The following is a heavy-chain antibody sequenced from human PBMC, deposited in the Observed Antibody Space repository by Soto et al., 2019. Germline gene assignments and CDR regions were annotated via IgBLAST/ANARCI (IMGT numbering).Heavy chain of an antibody. D-gene: IGHD1-1*01. Sequence: PGGSLRLSCAASGFTFSSYAMSWVRQAPGKGLEWVSAISGSGGSTYYADSVKGRFTISRDNSKNTLYLQMNSLRAEDTAVYYCAKDSYRSTLEPQCFDYWGQGTLVTVS. CDR2: ISGSGGST. CDR3: AKDSYRSTLEPQCFDY. V-gene: IGHV3-23*01. J-gene: IGHJ4*02. CDR1: GFTFSSYA.